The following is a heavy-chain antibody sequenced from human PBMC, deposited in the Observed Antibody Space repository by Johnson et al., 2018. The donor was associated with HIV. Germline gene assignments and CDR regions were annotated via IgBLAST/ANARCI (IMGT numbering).Heavy chain of an antibody. CDR3: ARGYCTYGVCYTKVDGFDI. V-gene: IGHV3-33*01. J-gene: IGHJ3*02. CDR1: GFTFSSFG. CDR2: IWYDGSNK. D-gene: IGHD2-8*01. Sequence: QEQLVESGGGVVQPGRSLRLSCAASGFTFSSFGMHWVRQAPGKGLEWVAVIWYDGSNKYYADSVKGRFTISRDNSKNTLYLQMNSLRPEDTAVYYCARGYCTYGVCYTKVDGFDIWGQGTMVTVSS.